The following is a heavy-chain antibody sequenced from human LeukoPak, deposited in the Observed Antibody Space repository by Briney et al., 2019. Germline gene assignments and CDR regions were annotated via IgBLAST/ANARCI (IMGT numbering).Heavy chain of an antibody. CDR2: IYHSGST. CDR1: GGSISSSNW. D-gene: IGHD3-22*01. Sequence: SETLSLTCAVSGGSISSSNWWSWVRQPPGKGLEWIGEIYHSGSTNYNPSLKSRVTISVDTSKNQFSLKLSSVTAADTAVYYCARGGFYDSSGYYDYWGQGTLVTVSS. J-gene: IGHJ4*02. CDR3: ARGGFYDSSGYYDY. V-gene: IGHV4-4*02.